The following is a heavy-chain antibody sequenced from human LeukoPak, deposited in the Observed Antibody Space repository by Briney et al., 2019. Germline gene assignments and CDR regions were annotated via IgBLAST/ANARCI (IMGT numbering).Heavy chain of an antibody. CDR1: GFTFSSYW. Sequence: GGSLRPSCAASGFTFSSYWMSWVRQAPGKGLEWVANIKQDGSEKYYVDSVKGRFTISRDNAKNSLYLRMNSLRAEDTAVYYCARDQRYCSSSSCPWEPFDYWGQGTLVTVSS. CDR3: ARDQRYCSSSSCPWEPFDY. V-gene: IGHV3-7*05. CDR2: IKQDGSEK. J-gene: IGHJ4*02. D-gene: IGHD2-2*01.